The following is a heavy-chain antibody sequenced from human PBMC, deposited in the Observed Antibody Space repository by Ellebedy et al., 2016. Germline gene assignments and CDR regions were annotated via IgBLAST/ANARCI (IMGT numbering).Heavy chain of an antibody. Sequence: GESLKISXAASGFTFSSYGMHWVRQAPGKGLEWVAVISYDGSNKYYADSVKGRFTISRDNAKNSLYLQMNSLRAEDTAVYYCARDDGVTWGQGTLVTVSS. CDR1: GFTFSSYG. D-gene: IGHD3-10*01. V-gene: IGHV3-30*12. J-gene: IGHJ5*02. CDR2: ISYDGSNK. CDR3: ARDDGVT.